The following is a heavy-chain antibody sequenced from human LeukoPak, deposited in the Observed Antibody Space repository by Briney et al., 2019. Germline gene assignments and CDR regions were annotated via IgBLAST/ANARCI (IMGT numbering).Heavy chain of an antibody. J-gene: IGHJ4*02. CDR2: INYSGNT. V-gene: IGHV4-59*12. CDR3: ARVVTAMAPTASFDY. Sequence: SETLSLTCTVSGGSISAYYWSWIRQPPGKGLEWIGYINYSGNTNYNPSLKSRVTISVATSKNQFSLKLSSVTAADTAVYYCARVVTAMAPTASFDYWGQGTLVTVSS. CDR1: GGSISAYY. D-gene: IGHD5-18*01.